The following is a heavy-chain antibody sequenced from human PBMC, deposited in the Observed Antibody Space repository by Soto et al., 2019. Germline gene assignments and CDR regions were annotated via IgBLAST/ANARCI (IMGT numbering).Heavy chain of an antibody. CDR3: ARLRYNDGSGSPDYFEF. Sequence: QLQLQESGPGLVKPSETLSLSCTVSGDSVSSSLYYWGWIRQPPGKGLEYIGRIYYSGGDYYNPSLESRVTLSVDTSPSHTSLTLTSVRAADTAVYYCARLRYNDGSGSPDYFEFWGQGTLVTVSS. CDR2: IYYSGGD. V-gene: IGHV4-39*01. D-gene: IGHD3-10*01. CDR1: GDSVSSSLYY. J-gene: IGHJ1*01.